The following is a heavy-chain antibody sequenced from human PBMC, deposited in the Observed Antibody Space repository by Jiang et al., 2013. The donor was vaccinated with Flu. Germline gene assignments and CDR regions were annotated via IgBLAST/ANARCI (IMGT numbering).Heavy chain of an antibody. D-gene: IGHD1-26*01. Sequence: LLKPSETLSLTCTVSGGSISSSSYYWGWIRQPPGKGLEWIGNIFYSGTTQYNVFLKSRVTISVDTSMNQFSLKLSSVTAADTAVYYCARTSGSYYVYWGQGTLVTVSS. CDR1: GGSISSSSYY. J-gene: IGHJ4*02. V-gene: IGHV4-39*01. CDR2: IFYSGTT. CDR3: ARTSGSYYVY.